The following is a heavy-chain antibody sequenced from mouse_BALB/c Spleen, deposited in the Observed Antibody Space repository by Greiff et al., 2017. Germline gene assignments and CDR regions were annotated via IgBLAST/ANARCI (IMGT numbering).Heavy chain of an antibody. J-gene: IGHJ4*01. CDR3: ARDRPPSMITYAMDY. Sequence: QVQLQQSGPGLVAPSQSLSITCTVSGFSLTSYGVHWVRQPPGKGLEWLGVIWAGGSTNYNSALMSRLSISKDNSKSQVFLKMNSLQTDDTAMYYCARDRPPSMITYAMDYWGQGTSVTVSS. CDR2: IWAGGST. CDR1: GFSLTSYG. D-gene: IGHD2-4*01. V-gene: IGHV2-9*02.